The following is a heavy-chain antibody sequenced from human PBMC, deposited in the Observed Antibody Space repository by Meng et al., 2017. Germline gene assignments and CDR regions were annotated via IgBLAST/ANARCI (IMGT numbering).Heavy chain of an antibody. CDR3: ARGAKSSMTTVTTGSYYFDY. CDR2: INHSGST. CDR1: GGSFSGYY. D-gene: IGHD4-17*01. V-gene: IGHV4-34*01. J-gene: IGHJ4*02. Sequence: SETLSLTCAVYGGSFSGYYWSWIRQPPGKGLEWIGEINHSGSTNYNPSLKSRVTISVDTSKNQFSLKLSSVTAADTAVYYCARGAKSSMTTVTTGSYYFDYWGQGTLVTVSS.